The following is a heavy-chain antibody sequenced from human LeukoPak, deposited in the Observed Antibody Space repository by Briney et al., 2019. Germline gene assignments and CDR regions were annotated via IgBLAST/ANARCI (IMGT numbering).Heavy chain of an antibody. Sequence: ASVKVSCKASGYTFTSYGISWVRQAPGKGLEWMGGFDPEDGETIYAQKFQGRVTMTEDTSTDTAYMELSSLRSEDTAVYYCLTMVYAIVGYWGQGTLVTVSS. CDR1: GYTFTSYG. V-gene: IGHV1-24*01. CDR3: LTMVYAIVGY. CDR2: FDPEDGET. J-gene: IGHJ4*02. D-gene: IGHD2-8*01.